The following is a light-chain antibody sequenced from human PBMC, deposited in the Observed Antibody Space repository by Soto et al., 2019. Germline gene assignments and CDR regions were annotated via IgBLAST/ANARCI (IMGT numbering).Light chain of an antibody. CDR2: GAS. CDR3: QQYCSSPLMYT. Sequence: EIVLTQSPGTLSLSPGERATLSCRASQSVSSSYLAWYQQKPGQAPRLLIYGASSRATGIPVRFSGSGSGTDFNLTISRLEPEDFAVYYCQQYCSSPLMYTFGQGTKLEIK. CDR1: QSVSSSY. V-gene: IGKV3-20*01. J-gene: IGKJ2*01.